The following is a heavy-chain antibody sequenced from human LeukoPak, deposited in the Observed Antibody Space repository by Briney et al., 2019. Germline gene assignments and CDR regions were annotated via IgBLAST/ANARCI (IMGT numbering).Heavy chain of an antibody. V-gene: IGHV1-46*01. Sequence: ASVKVSCKASGYTFTSYYMHWVRQAPGQGLEWMGIINPSGGSTSYAQKFQGRVTMTRDMSTSTVYMELSSLRSEDMAVYYCARARYETRIWPKSRYDYYHYMDVWGKGTTVTVS. CDR3: ARARYETRIWPKSRYDYYHYMDV. CDR2: INPSGGST. CDR1: GYTFTSYY. J-gene: IGHJ6*03. D-gene: IGHD3-3*01.